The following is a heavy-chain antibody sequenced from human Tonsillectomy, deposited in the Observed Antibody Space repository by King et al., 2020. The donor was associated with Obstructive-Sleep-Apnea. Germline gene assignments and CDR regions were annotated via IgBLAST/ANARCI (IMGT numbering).Heavy chain of an antibody. CDR1: GYTFTSYG. V-gene: IGHV1-18*04. CDR2: ISADNGNT. D-gene: IGHD1-7*01. CDR3: ARVGITGTTNDY. J-gene: IGHJ4*02. Sequence: VQLVESGAEVKKPGASVTVSCKASGYTFTSYGINGVRQAPGQGLEWMGWISADNGNTYYSQKLQGRVTMTTDTSTSTAYMDLKSLRSDDTAVYYCARVGITGTTNDYWGQGTLVTVSS.